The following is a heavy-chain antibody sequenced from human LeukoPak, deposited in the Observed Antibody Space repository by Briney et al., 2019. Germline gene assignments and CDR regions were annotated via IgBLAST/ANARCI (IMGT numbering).Heavy chain of an antibody. CDR3: ARGRRVFGVVSLYYYYYYMDV. J-gene: IGHJ6*03. CDR1: GGSFSGYY. D-gene: IGHD3-3*01. Sequence: PSETLSLTCAVYGGSFSGYYWSWIRQPPGKGLEWIGEINHSGSTNYNPSLKCRVTISVDTSKNQFSLELSSVTAADTAVYYCARGRRVFGVVSLYYYYYYMDVWGKGTTVTVSS. CDR2: INHSGST. V-gene: IGHV4-34*01.